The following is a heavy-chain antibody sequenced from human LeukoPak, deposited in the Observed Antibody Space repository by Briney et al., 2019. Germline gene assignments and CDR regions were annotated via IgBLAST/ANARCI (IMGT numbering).Heavy chain of an antibody. CDR3: TRERRGSYYAFES. Sequence: GGSLRLSCAASGFSVRDYSISWIRQSPGKGPEWISYVMSGRGSTNYADSVKGRFTISRDNAKNSVALQLDGLRADDTAVYFCTRERRGSYYAFESWGQGTLVTVSS. D-gene: IGHD3-16*01. CDR1: GFSVRDYS. CDR2: VMSGRGST. J-gene: IGHJ4*02. V-gene: IGHV3-11*05.